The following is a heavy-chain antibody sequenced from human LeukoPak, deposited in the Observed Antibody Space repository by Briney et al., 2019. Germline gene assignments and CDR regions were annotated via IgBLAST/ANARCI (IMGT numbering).Heavy chain of an antibody. V-gene: IGHV3-9*01. CDR3: AKIYGDLDY. CDR2: ISWNSGSI. CDR1: GFTFDDYA. Sequence: GGSLRLSCAASGFTFDDYAMHWVRQAPGKGLEWVSGISWNSGSIGYADSVKGRFTISRDNAKNSLYLQMNSLRAEDTALYYCAKIYGDLDYWGQGTLVTVSS. J-gene: IGHJ4*02. D-gene: IGHD4-17*01.